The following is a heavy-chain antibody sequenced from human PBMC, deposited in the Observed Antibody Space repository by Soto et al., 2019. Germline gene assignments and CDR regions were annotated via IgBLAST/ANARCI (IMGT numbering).Heavy chain of an antibody. V-gene: IGHV4-59*08. CDR2: IYYSGST. CDR3: VAHVVPAAKYYYYYYYMDG. D-gene: IGHD2-2*01. J-gene: IGHJ6*03. CDR1: GGSISSYY. Sequence: SETLSLTCTVSGGSISSYYWSWIRQPPGKGLEWIGYIYYSGSTNYNPSLKSRVTISVDTSKNQFSLKLSSVTAADTAVYYCVAHVVPAAKYYYYYYYMDGWSKGTSVTVSS.